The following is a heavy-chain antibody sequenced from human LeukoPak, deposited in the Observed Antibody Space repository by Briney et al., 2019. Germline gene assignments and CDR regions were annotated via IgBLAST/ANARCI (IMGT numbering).Heavy chain of an antibody. D-gene: IGHD5-18*01. CDR2: IKQDGSEK. Sequence: GSPRLSCAASGFTFSSYWMSWVRQAPGKGLEWVANIKQDGSEKYYVDSVKGRFTISRDNAKNSLYLQMNSLRAEDTAVYYCARGTRRRYSYGSDYWGQGTLVTVSS. CDR1: GFTFSSYW. V-gene: IGHV3-7*03. J-gene: IGHJ4*02. CDR3: ARGTRRRYSYGSDY.